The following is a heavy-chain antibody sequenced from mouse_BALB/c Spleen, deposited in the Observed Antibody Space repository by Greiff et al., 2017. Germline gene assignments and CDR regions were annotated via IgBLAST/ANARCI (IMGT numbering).Heavy chain of an antibody. D-gene: IGHD6-2*01. CDR3: ACNPLVDYAMDY. CDR1: GFTFSSFG. V-gene: IGHV5-17*02. J-gene: IGHJ4*01. CDR2: ISSGSSNI. Sequence: EVKLMESGGGLVQPGGSRKLSCAASGFTFSSFGMHWVRQAPEKGLEWVAYISSGSSNIYYADTVKGRFTISRDNPKNTLFLQMTSLRSEDTAMYYSACNPLVDYAMDYWGQGTSVTVSS.